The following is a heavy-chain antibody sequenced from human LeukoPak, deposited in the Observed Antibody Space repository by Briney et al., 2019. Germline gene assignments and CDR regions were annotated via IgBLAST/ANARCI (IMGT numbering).Heavy chain of an antibody. CDR2: IYHSGST. V-gene: IGHV4-4*02. Sequence: SGTLSLTCAVSGGSISSSNWWSWVRQPPGKGLEWIGEIYHSGSTNYNPSLKSRVTISVDKSKNQFSLKLSSVTAADMAVYYCASVPRGPDIAAAGTPGSYYFDYWGQGTLVTVSS. J-gene: IGHJ4*02. CDR1: GGSISSSNW. CDR3: ASVPRGPDIAAAGTPGSYYFDY. D-gene: IGHD6-13*01.